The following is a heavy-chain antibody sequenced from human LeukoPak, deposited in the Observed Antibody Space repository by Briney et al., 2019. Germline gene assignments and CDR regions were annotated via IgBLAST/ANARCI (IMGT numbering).Heavy chain of an antibody. D-gene: IGHD3-10*01. CDR2: IYSGGST. J-gene: IGHJ3*02. CDR1: GFTFSSYS. V-gene: IGHV3-53*01. CDR3: SRETIIRGVWSAFDI. Sequence: GGSLRLSCAASGFTFSSYSMNWVRQAPGKGLEWVSIIYSGGSTYYAESVKGRFTISRDNSKNTLYLQMDSLRAEDTALYYCSRETIIRGVWSAFDIWGQGTMVTVSS.